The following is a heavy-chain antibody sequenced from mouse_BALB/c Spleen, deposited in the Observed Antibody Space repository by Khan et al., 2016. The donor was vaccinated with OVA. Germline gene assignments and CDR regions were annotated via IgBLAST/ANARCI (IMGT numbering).Heavy chain of an antibody. Sequence: VQLQESGAELVKPGASVRLSCKASGYTFTSYYLYWVKQRPGQGLEWIGDINPSSGGTNSNEKFKSKATLTVDKSSSTAYIQLNSLTSEDSAVYYCTRSGYGSFAYWGQGTLVTVSA. V-gene: IGHV1S81*02. CDR2: INPSSGGT. CDR3: TRSGYGSFAY. CDR1: GYTFTSYY. J-gene: IGHJ3*01. D-gene: IGHD2-2*01.